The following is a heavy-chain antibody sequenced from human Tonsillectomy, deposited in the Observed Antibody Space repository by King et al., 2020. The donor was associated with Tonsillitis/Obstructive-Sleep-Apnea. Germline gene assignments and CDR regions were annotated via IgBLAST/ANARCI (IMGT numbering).Heavy chain of an antibody. CDR1: GYSFTSYY. V-gene: IGHV1-46*01. CDR3: ARGRLVGEYYESCGFSSFDS. D-gene: IGHD3-22*01. Sequence: AQLVQSGAEVKKPGASVKVSCKASGYSFTSYYMHWVRQAPGQGLEWMGVINPSGGSISYAQRFQGRVTMTRDTSTSTVYMDLSSLRSEDTAVYYCARGRLVGEYYESCGFSSFDSWGERTPVTVSS. J-gene: IGHJ4*02. CDR2: INPSGGSI.